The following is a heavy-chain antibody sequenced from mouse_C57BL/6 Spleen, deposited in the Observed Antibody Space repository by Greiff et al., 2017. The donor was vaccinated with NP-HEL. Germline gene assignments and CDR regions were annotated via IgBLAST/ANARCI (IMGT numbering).Heavy chain of an antibody. Sequence: QVQLQQPGAELVKPGASVKLSCKASGYTFTSYWMQWVKQRPGQGLEWIGEIDPSDSYTNYNQKFKGKATLTVDTSSSTAYMQLSSLTSEDSAVYYCARKKSNSYGLYYFDYWGQGTTLTVSS. V-gene: IGHV1-50*01. CDR1: GYTFTSYW. J-gene: IGHJ2*01. D-gene: IGHD1-1*01. CDR3: ARKKSNSYGLYYFDY. CDR2: IDPSDSYT.